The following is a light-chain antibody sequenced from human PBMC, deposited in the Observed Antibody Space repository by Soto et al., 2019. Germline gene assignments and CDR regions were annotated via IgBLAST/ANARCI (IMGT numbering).Light chain of an antibody. CDR2: AAS. CDR3: QKYNSVPFT. CDR1: QGISNY. Sequence: DIQKTQSPPSLSASVGDRVTITCRASQGISNYLAWYQQKPGKVPKLLIYAASTLQSGVPSRFSASGSGTYFTLTISSLQPEDVATYYCQKYNSVPFTFAPGTKVEIK. V-gene: IGKV1-27*01. J-gene: IGKJ3*01.